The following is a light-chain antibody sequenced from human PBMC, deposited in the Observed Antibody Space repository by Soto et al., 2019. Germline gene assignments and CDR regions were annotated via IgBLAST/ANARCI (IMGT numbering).Light chain of an antibody. CDR2: GTS. CDR1: QSVCSSY. Sequence: EIVLTQSPGTLSLSPRELATLSGSARQSVCSSYLAWYQQKPGQAPRLLIYGTSSTATAIPDRFRGSGSGTDFTLTISRLEPDDFALCYGPQHGSWWWTFGKGTNVEIK. J-gene: IGKJ1*01. CDR3: PQHGSWWWT. V-gene: IGKV3-20*01.